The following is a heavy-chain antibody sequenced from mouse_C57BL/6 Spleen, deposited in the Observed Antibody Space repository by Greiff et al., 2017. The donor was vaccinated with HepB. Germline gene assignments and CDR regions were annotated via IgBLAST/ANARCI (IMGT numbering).Heavy chain of an antibody. D-gene: IGHD2-1*01. CDR1: GFNIKDYY. CDR2: IDPEDGET. CDR3: ASIYYGNYEAMDY. Sequence: VHVKQSGAELVKPGASVKLSCTASGFNIKDYYMHWVKQRTEQGLEWIGRIDPEDGETKYAPKFQGKATITADTSSNTAYLQLSSLTSEDTAVYYCASIYYGNYEAMDYWGQGTSVTVSA. V-gene: IGHV14-2*01. J-gene: IGHJ4*01.